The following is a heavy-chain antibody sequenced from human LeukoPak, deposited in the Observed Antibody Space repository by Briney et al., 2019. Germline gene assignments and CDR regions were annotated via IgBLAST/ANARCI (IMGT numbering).Heavy chain of an antibody. Sequence: GGSLRLSCAASGFTFSSYAMSWVRQAPGKGLEWVSAISGSGGSTYYADSVKGRFTISRDNSKNTLYLQMNSLRAEDTAVYYCAKRSAGIDWPIWSNYYYYMDVWGKGTTVTVSS. D-gene: IGHD3-9*01. CDR3: AKRSAGIDWPIWSNYYYYMDV. J-gene: IGHJ6*03. CDR1: GFTFSSYA. V-gene: IGHV3-23*01. CDR2: ISGSGGST.